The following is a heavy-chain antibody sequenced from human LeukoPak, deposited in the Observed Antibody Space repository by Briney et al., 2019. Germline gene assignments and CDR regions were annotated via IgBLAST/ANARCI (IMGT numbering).Heavy chain of an antibody. CDR1: GGSISSHY. CDR2: IYYSGST. D-gene: IGHD1-26*01. V-gene: IGHV4-59*11. Sequence: SETLSLTCTVSGGSISSHYWSWIRQPPGKGLEWIGYIYYSGSTNYNPSLKSRVTISVDTSKNQFSLKLSSVTDADTAVYYCARDLGAELFDYWGQGTLVTVSS. J-gene: IGHJ4*02. CDR3: ARDLGAELFDY.